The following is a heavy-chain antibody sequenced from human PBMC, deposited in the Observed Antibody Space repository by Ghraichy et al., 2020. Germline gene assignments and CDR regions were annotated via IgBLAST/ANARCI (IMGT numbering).Heavy chain of an antibody. D-gene: IGHD1-1*01. Sequence: GGSLRHSCAASGFTFSEPYMSWVRQAPGKGLEWVSYISSSGSDINYADSVKGRFTISRDNAKNSLYLQMNSLRSEDTAVYYCAKGAGRTGGDYWGQGTLVTVSS. CDR2: ISSSGSDI. V-gene: IGHV3-11*01. CDR3: AKGAGRTGGDY. CDR1: GFTFSEPY. J-gene: IGHJ4*02.